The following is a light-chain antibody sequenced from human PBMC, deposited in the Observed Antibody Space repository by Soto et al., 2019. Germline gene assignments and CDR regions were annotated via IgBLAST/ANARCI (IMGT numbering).Light chain of an antibody. J-gene: IGKJ4*01. Sequence: EIMLTQSPGTLSLSPGERATLSCRASQRVSGRYLVWYQQKPGQAPSLLIYGATNRARDTPYRFTGSGSGTDFTLTISRLEPEDFAVYYCQQYDSSSVTFGGGTKVEIK. CDR3: QQYDSSSVT. CDR2: GAT. V-gene: IGKV3-20*01. CDR1: QRVSGRY.